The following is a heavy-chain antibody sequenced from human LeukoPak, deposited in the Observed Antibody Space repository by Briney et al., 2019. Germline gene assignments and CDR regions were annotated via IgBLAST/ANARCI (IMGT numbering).Heavy chain of an antibody. V-gene: IGHV4-59*08. CDR3: ARNSAVATSRSWFDP. Sequence: SEALSLTCSVFDGSISNYYWSWIRQPPGKGLEWIGYAYYSGSTTYNPSLESRVTISVDTSKNQFSLKLTAVTAADTAVYYCARNSAVATSRSWFDPWGQGTLVTVSS. J-gene: IGHJ5*02. D-gene: IGHD6-19*01. CDR2: AYYSGST. CDR1: DGSISNYY.